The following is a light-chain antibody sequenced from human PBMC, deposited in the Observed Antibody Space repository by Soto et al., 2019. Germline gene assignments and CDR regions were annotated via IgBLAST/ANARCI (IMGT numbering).Light chain of an antibody. CDR2: GAS. CDR1: QSVRSSH. CDR3: QQYNSSPLT. J-gene: IGKJ4*01. Sequence: EIVLTQSPGTLSLSRVERATLSCRASQSVRSSHLAWYQQRPGQAPRLLIYGASSRATGIPDRFSGSGSGTDFTLTISRLEPEDFAVYYCQQYNSSPLTCGGGNKGDIK. V-gene: IGKV3-20*01.